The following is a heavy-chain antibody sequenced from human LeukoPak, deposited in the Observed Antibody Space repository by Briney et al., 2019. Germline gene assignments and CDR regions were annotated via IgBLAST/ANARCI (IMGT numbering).Heavy chain of an antibody. J-gene: IGHJ4*02. Sequence: ASVKVSCKASGYTFTSYDINWVRQATGQGLEWMGWMNPNSGNTGYAQKFQGRVTITRNTSISTAYMELSSLRSEDTAVYYCVAAAGTRFPRIDYWGQGTLVTVSS. D-gene: IGHD6-13*01. CDR3: VAAAGTRFPRIDY. CDR2: MNPNSGNT. CDR1: GYTFTSYD. V-gene: IGHV1-8*03.